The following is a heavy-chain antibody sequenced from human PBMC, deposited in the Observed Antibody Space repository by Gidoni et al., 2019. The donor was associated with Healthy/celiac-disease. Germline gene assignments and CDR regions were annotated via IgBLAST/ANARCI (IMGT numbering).Heavy chain of an antibody. V-gene: IGHV1-24*01. Sequence: QVQLVQSGAEVKKPGAAVKVCGKVSGYTLTEVYMHWVRQDPGKGLEWMGGFDPADGETIYAQKFQGRVTMTEDTSTDTAYMELSSLRSEDTAVYYCATQVSGEWELLRGPFDYWGQGTLVTVSS. CDR1: GYTLTEVY. D-gene: IGHD1-26*01. CDR3: ATQVSGEWELLRGPFDY. J-gene: IGHJ4*02. CDR2: FDPADGET.